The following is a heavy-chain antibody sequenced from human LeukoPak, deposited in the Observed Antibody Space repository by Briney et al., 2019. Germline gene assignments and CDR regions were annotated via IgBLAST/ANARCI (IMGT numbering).Heavy chain of an antibody. J-gene: IGHJ4*02. Sequence: PGGSLRLSCAASGFAFSSYAMTWVRQAPGRGLEWVSSISGSGAGTHYTDSVKGRFTISRDSSKNTLYLQMNSLRAEDTAVYYCAKGQAGYCSGGSCYPLDYWGQGTLVTVSS. CDR3: AKGQAGYCSGGSCYPLDY. CDR1: GFAFSSYA. D-gene: IGHD2-15*01. CDR2: ISGSGAGT. V-gene: IGHV3-23*01.